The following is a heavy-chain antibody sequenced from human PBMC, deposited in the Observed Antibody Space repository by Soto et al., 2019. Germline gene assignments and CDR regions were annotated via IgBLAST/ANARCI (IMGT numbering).Heavy chain of an antibody. V-gene: IGHV3-48*01. CDR2: ISSSSSTI. Sequence: GGSLRLSCAASGFTFSSYSMNWVRRAPGKGLEWVSYISSSSSTIYYADSVKGRFTISRDNAKNSLYLQMNSLRAEDTAVYFCARGYSSSPLFEDYFDYWGQGALVTVSS. CDR1: GFTFSSYS. D-gene: IGHD6-13*01. J-gene: IGHJ4*02. CDR3: ARGYSSSPLFEDYFDY.